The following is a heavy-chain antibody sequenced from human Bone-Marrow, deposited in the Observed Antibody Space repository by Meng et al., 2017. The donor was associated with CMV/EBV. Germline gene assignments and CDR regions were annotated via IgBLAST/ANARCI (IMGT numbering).Heavy chain of an antibody. Sequence: GESLKISCAASGFTFSSYSMNWVRQAPGKGLKWVSSISSSSYIYYADSVKGRFTISRDNAKNSLYLQMNSLRAEDTAVYYCARYCSSTSCFHYYYGMDVWGQGTTVTVSS. V-gene: IGHV3-21*01. CDR1: GFTFSSYS. D-gene: IGHD2-2*01. J-gene: IGHJ6*02. CDR2: ISSSSYI. CDR3: ARYCSSTSCFHYYYGMDV.